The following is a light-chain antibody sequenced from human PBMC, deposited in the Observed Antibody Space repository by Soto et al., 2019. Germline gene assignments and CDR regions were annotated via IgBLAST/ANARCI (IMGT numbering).Light chain of an antibody. CDR1: QGISND. J-gene: IGKJ1*01. CDR2: AAS. CDR3: QNYNSTPWT. V-gene: IGKV1-27*01. Sequence: DIQMTQSPSSLSASVRDRVTITCRASQGISNDLAWYQQKPGKVPKLLIYAASTLQSGVPSRFSGSGSGTDCTLTISSLQPEDVATYYCQNYNSTPWTVGQGTKMEIK.